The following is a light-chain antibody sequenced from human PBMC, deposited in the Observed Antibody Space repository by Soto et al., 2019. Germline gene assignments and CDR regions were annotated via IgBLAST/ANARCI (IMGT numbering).Light chain of an antibody. CDR1: QDISTW. CDR2: TAS. CDR3: QQGSSFPLS. J-gene: IGKJ4*01. V-gene: IGKV1-12*01. Sequence: DIQMTQSPSSVSASVGDRVTITCRASQDISTWLAWFQQKPGEAPRLLIYTASSLHSGVPSRFSGSGSGTDFTLTISSPQPEDFATYYCQQGSSFPLSFGGGTKLDIK.